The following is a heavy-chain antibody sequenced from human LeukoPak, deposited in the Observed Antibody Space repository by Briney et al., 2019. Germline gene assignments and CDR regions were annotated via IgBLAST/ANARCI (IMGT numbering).Heavy chain of an antibody. V-gene: IGHV1-69*01. CDR1: GGTFSSYA. D-gene: IGHD3-3*01. CDR3: ARGQVQQYYDFWNGYYEFDY. Sequence: ASVKVSCKASGGTFSSYAISWVRQAPGQGLEWMGGIIPIFGTANYAQKFQGRVTITADESTSTAYMELSSLRSEDTAVYYCARGQVQQYYDFWNGYYEFDYWGQGTLVTVSS. CDR2: IIPIFGTA. J-gene: IGHJ4*02.